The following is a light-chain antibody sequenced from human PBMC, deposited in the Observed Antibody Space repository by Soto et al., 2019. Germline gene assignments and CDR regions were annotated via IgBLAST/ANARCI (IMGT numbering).Light chain of an antibody. Sequence: QSVLTQPASVSGSPGQSITISCTGTSSDVGGYNYVSWYQQHPGKAPKLMIYDVSYRPSGVSNRFSGSKSGNTASLTISGLQAEDEADYYCSSYTSSSTAVFGGGTKVTVL. CDR3: SSYTSSSTAV. J-gene: IGLJ2*01. V-gene: IGLV2-14*01. CDR2: DVS. CDR1: SSDVGGYNY.